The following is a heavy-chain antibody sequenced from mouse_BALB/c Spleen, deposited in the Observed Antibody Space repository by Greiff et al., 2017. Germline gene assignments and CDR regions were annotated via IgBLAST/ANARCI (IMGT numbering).Heavy chain of an antibody. D-gene: IGHD2-14*01. CDR3: NAYRYGDYAMDY. Sequence: EVQLQQSGAELVRSGASVKLSCTASGFNIKDYYMHWVKQRPEQGLEWIGWIDPENGDTEYAPKFQGKATMTADTSSNTAYLQLSSLTSEDTAVYYCNAYRYGDYAMDYWGQGTSVTASS. V-gene: IGHV14-4*02. CDR1: GFNIKDYY. CDR2: IDPENGDT. J-gene: IGHJ4*01.